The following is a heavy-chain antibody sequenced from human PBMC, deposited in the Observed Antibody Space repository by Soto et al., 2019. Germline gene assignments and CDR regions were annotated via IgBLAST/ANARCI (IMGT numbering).Heavy chain of an antibody. CDR3: ARDPYGGYIFDS. V-gene: IGHV3-30-3*01. CDR2: ISFDGANI. CDR1: GFTFRNYA. J-gene: IGHJ4*02. D-gene: IGHD5-12*01. Sequence: QVHLVESGGGVVQPGTSLRLSCAASGFTFRNYAMHWVRQSPAKGLEWLAVISFDGANIFYADAAKGRFTISRDNSKETLYLQLDSLRPKDTGVYFCARDPYGGYIFDSWGQGTQVTLSS.